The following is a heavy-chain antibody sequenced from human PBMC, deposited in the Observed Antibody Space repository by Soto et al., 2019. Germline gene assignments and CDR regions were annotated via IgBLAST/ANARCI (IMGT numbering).Heavy chain of an antibody. CDR3: ARWGREAGPDY. CDR1: GFTFSSYD. D-gene: IGHD3-16*01. Sequence: PGGSLRLSCAASGFTFSSYDMHWVRQATGKGLEWVSAIGTAGDTYYPGSVKGRFTISRENAKNSLYLQMNSLRAGDTAVYYCARWGREAGPDYWGQGTLVTVSS. CDR2: IGTAGDT. J-gene: IGHJ4*02. V-gene: IGHV3-13*01.